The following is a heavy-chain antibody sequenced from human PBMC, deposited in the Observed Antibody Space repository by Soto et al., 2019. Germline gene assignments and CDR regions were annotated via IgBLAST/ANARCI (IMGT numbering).Heavy chain of an antibody. J-gene: IGHJ4*02. V-gene: IGHV3-33*01. Sequence: QVQLVESGGGVVQPGRSLRLSCAASGFTFSSYGMHWVRQAPGKGLEWVAVIWYDGSNKYYADSVKGRFTISRDNSKKSLYLQMNSLRADDTAVYYCARDNGYDAATLDYWGQGTLVTVSS. CDR3: ARDNGYDAATLDY. D-gene: IGHD5-12*01. CDR1: GFTFSSYG. CDR2: IWYDGSNK.